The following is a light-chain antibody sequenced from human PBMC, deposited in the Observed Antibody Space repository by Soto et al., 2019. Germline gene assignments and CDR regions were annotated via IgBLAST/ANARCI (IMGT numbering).Light chain of an antibody. CDR2: VAS. V-gene: IGKV3-15*01. Sequence: DIVLTQSPATLSVSPGERATLSCRASQSVNQKLGWYQQKPGQAPRLLIYVASYRATGIPARFSGRGSGTEYTLTISNLQAEDFAVYYCQQFNNWQHNFGQGT. J-gene: IGKJ2*01. CDR1: QSVNQK. CDR3: QQFNNWQHN.